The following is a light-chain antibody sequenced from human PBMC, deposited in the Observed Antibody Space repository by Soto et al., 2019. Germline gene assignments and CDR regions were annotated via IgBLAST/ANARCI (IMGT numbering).Light chain of an antibody. V-gene: IGLV4-69*01. CDR2: VNSAGSH. Sequence: QSVLTQSPSASASLGASVKLTCTLSSGHSSYAIAWHQQQPEKGPRYLMKVNSAGSHSKGDGIPDRFSGSSSGSERYLTISSLQSEDEADYYCQTWGTGSGVFGGGTKVTVL. J-gene: IGLJ3*02. CDR1: SGHSSYA. CDR3: QTWGTGSGV.